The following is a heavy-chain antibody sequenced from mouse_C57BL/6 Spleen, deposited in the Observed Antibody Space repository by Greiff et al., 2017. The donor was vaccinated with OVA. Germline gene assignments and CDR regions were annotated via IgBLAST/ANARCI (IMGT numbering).Heavy chain of an antibody. CDR1: GYTFTDYY. D-gene: IGHD1-1*01. Sequence: EVQLQQSGPELVKPGASVKISCKASGYTFTDYYMNWVKQSHGKSLEWIGDINPNNGGTSYNQKFKGKATLTVDKSSSTAYMELRSLTSEDSAVYYCARRLLRYPDYWGQGTTLTVSS. J-gene: IGHJ2*01. CDR2: INPNNGGT. V-gene: IGHV1-26*01. CDR3: ARRLLRYPDY.